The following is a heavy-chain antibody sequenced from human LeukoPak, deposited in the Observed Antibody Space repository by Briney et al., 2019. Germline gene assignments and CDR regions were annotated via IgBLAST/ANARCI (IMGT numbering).Heavy chain of an antibody. CDR1: GGSISSSSYY. J-gene: IGHJ4*02. V-gene: IGHV4-39*07. CDR3: ARHAGGEGRRITMVRGVAD. CDR2: IYYSGST. Sequence: SETLSLTCTVSGGSISSSSYYWGWIRQPPGEGLEWIGRIYYSGSTYYNPSLKSRVTISVDTSKNKSSLKLSSVTAADTAVYYCARHAGGEGRRITMVRGVADWGQGTLVTVSS. D-gene: IGHD3-10*01.